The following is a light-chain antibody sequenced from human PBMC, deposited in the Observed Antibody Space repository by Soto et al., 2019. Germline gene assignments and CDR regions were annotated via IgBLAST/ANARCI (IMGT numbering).Light chain of an antibody. J-gene: IGLJ2*01. CDR3: QTWGTGFQS. Sequence: QLVLTQSPSASASLGASVKLTCTLSSGHSSYAIAWHQKQPGKGPRYLMDLNNDGSHTKGDGIPDRFSGSSSGADRYLIISSPQSEDEADYYCQTWGTGFQSFGSGTQLTVL. CDR1: SGHSSYA. V-gene: IGLV4-69*01. CDR2: LNNDGSH.